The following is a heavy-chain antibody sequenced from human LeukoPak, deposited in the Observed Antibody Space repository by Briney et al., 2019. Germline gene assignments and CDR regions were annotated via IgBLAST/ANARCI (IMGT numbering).Heavy chain of an antibody. CDR2: ISGSGDNT. D-gene: IGHD3-3*01. CDR1: GLTLSIYA. V-gene: IGHV3-23*01. CDR3: AKDMRYYDPGWAFDI. J-gene: IGHJ3*02. Sequence: QPGGSLRLSCAASGLTLSIYAMSWVRQAPGKGLEWVSAISGSGDNTYYADSVKGRFTISRDNSKNTVYLQMNSLRAEDTAVYYCAKDMRYYDPGWAFDIWGQGTMVTVSS.